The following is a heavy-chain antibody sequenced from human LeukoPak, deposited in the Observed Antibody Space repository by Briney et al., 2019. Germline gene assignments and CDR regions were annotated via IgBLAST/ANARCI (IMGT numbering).Heavy chain of an antibody. CDR3: ARAPRGYSYGYGGYYFDY. Sequence: SETLSLTCAVYGGSFSGYYWSWTRQPPGKGLEWIGEINHSGSTSYNPSLKSRVTISVDTSKNQFSLKLSSVTAADTAVYYCARAPRGYSYGYGGYYFDYWGQGTLVTVSS. J-gene: IGHJ4*02. D-gene: IGHD5-18*01. CDR2: INHSGST. V-gene: IGHV4-34*01. CDR1: GGSFSGYY.